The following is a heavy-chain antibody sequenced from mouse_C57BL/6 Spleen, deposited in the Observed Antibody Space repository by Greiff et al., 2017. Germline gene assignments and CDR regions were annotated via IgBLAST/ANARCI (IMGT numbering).Heavy chain of an antibody. J-gene: IGHJ2*01. V-gene: IGHV1-4*01. Sequence: VQLQQSGAELARPGASVKMSCKASGYTFTSYTMHWVKQRPGQGLEWIGYINPSSGYTKYNQKFKDKATLTADKSSSTAYMQLSSLTSEDSAVYYCARCTTVVAHCDYWGQGTTLTVSS. CDR2: INPSSGYT. CDR3: ARCTTVVAHCDY. D-gene: IGHD1-1*01. CDR1: GYTFTSYT.